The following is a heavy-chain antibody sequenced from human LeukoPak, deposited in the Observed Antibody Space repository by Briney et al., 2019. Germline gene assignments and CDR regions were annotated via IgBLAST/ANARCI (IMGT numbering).Heavy chain of an antibody. J-gene: IGHJ4*02. CDR3: ARDIGTVYYIWDN. Sequence: GGSLRLSCAASGFTFPNYGMHWVRQAPGKGLEWVAVIWYDGSKKYYADSVEGRFTISRDTSKSTLYLQMNSLRVEDTAVYYCARDIGTVYYIWDNWGQGTLVTVSS. CDR2: IWYDGSKK. V-gene: IGHV3-33*01. CDR1: GFTFPNYG. D-gene: IGHD3-16*01.